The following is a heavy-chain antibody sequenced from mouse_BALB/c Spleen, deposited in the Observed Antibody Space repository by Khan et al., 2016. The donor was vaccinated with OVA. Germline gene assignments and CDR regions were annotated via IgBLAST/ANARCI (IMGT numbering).Heavy chain of an antibody. CDR2: INTSTGEP. V-gene: IGHV9-3-1*01. D-gene: IGHD1-2*01. CDR1: GYTFTNYG. CDR3: SRWAATAWFAY. Sequence: QIQLVQTGPELKKPGETVKISCKASGYTFTNYGMNWVKQAPGKGLKWMGWINTSTGEPTYADDFKGRFAFSLDTSASTAYLQINNLKKEDTATYYCSRWAATAWFAYWGQGTLVTVSA. J-gene: IGHJ3*01.